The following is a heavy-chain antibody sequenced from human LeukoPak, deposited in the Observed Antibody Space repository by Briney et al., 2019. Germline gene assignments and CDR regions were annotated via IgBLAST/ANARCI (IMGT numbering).Heavy chain of an antibody. CDR2: IYTSGNT. CDR3: ARAPKVGGGGPFDY. J-gene: IGHJ4*02. D-gene: IGHD1-26*01. CDR1: GVTISSDY. Sequence: SETLSLTCIVSGVTISSDYWSWIRQPAGKGLEWIGRIYTSGNTNYNPSLKSRVTMSVDTSKNQFSLKLSSVTAADTAVYYCARAPKVGGGGPFDYWGQGTLVTVSS. V-gene: IGHV4-4*07.